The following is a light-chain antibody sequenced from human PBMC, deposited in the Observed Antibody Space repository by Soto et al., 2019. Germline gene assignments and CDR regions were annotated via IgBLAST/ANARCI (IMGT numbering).Light chain of an antibody. CDR3: QQYNDWPLT. V-gene: IGKV3-15*01. CDR1: QSVSSN. Sequence: EIVMTQSPVTLSMSPGERVTLSCTASQSVSSNLAWYQQKPGQAPSLLIYGAFTRATGIPARFSGTGSGTEFTLTISSLQSEDFALYYCQQYNDWPLTFGQGTKVDI. CDR2: GAF. J-gene: IGKJ1*01.